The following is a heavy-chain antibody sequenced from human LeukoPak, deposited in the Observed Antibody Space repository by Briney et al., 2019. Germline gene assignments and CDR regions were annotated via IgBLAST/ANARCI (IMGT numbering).Heavy chain of an antibody. CDR3: ARGPYSSSWSNFRRWFDP. Sequence: SETLSLTCAVYGGSFSGYYWSWIRQPPGKGLEWIGEINHSGSTNYNPSLKSRVTISVDTSKNQFSLKLSSVTAADTAVYYCARGPYSSSWSNFRRWFDPWGQGTLVTVSS. J-gene: IGHJ5*02. V-gene: IGHV4-34*01. CDR1: GGSFSGYY. CDR2: INHSGST. D-gene: IGHD6-13*01.